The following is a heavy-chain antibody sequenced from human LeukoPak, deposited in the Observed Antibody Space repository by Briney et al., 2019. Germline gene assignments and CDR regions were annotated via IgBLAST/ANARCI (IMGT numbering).Heavy chain of an antibody. CDR1: GYSISTGYY. J-gene: IGHJ6*03. CDR2: IYYSGST. CDR3: ARIEDYYYYMDV. Sequence: KPSETLSLTCTVSGYSISTGYYWGWIRQPPGKGLEWIGSIYYSGSTYYNPSLKSRVTISVDTSKNQFSLKVNSVTAADTAVYYCARIEDYYYYMDVWGKGTTVTVSS. D-gene: IGHD5-24*01. V-gene: IGHV4-38-2*02.